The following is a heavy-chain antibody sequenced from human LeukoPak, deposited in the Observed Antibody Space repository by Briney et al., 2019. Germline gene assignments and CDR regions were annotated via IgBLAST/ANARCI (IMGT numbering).Heavy chain of an antibody. J-gene: IGHJ5*02. CDR1: GGSISSGGYY. D-gene: IGHD6-19*01. CDR2: IYYSGST. CDR3: ARGSSGWYGGFDP. V-gene: IGHV4-31*03. Sequence: PSETLSLTCTVSGGSISSGGYYWSWIRQHPGKGLEWIGYIYYSGSTYYNPSLKSRVTISVDTSKNQFSLKLSSVTAADTAVYYCARGSSGWYGGFDPWGQGTLVTVSS.